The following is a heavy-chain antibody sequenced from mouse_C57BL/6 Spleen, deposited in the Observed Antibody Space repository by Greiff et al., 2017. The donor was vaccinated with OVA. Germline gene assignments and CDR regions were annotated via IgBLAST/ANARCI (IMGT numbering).Heavy chain of an antibody. D-gene: IGHD4-1*01. J-gene: IGHJ2*01. V-gene: IGHV1-54*01. Sequence: QVQLQQSGAELVRPGTSVKVSCKASGYAFTNYLIEWVKKRPGQGLEWIGVINPGSGGTNYNEKFKGKATLTANKSSSTAYMQLSSLTSEDSAVYFCAREALGRDYWGQGTTLTVSS. CDR1: GYAFTNYL. CDR2: INPGSGGT. CDR3: AREALGRDY.